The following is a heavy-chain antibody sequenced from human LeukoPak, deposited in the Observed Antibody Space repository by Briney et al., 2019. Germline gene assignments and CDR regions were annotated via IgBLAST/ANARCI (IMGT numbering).Heavy chain of an antibody. J-gene: IGHJ4*02. CDR1: GGSFSGYY. D-gene: IGHD3-10*01. CDR3: TRGMDYYGSGSYYSV. V-gene: IGHV4-34*01. CDR2: INHSGST. Sequence: SETLSLTCSVYGGSFSGYYCSWIRQPPGKGLEWIGEINHSGSTNYNPSLKSRVTISVDTSKNQFSLKLSSVTAADPAVYYCTRGMDYYGSGSYYSVWGQGTLVTVSS.